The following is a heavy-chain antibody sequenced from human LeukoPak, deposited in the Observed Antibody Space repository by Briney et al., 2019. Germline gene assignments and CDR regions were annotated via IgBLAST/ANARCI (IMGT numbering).Heavy chain of an antibody. CDR3: ARDPAHPSLIVVVPAADY. V-gene: IGHV1-18*01. Sequence: ASVKVSCKASGYTFTSYGISWVRQAPGQGLEWMGWISAYNGNTNYAQKLQGRVTKTTDTSTSTAYMELRSLRSDDTAVYYCARDPAHPSLIVVVPAADYWGQGTLVTVSS. CDR2: ISAYNGNT. CDR1: GYTFTSYG. D-gene: IGHD2-2*01. J-gene: IGHJ4*02.